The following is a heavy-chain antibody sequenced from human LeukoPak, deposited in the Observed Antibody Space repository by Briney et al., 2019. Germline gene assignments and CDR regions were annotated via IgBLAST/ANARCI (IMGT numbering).Heavy chain of an antibody. CDR3: TRDITLTRGGRSDY. CDR2: INSDGKTT. J-gene: IGHJ4*02. CDR1: GFPFSSYW. D-gene: IGHD3-10*01. Sequence: GSLRLSCAASGFPFSSYWMYWVRQAPGKGLVWVSRINSDGKTTNYADSVKGRFTISRDNAENTLYLQMNSLRAEGTAVYYCTRDITLTRGGRSDYWGQGTLVTVSA. V-gene: IGHV3-74*01.